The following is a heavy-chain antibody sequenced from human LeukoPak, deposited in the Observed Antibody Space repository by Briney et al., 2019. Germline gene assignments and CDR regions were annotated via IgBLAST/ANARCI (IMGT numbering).Heavy chain of an antibody. CDR1: GYTFTSHY. J-gene: IGHJ5*02. CDR2: INPTGSST. CDR3: ARDGRPDCTNGVCYISWFDP. V-gene: IGHV1-46*01. D-gene: IGHD2-8*01. Sequence: ASVKVSCKASGYTFTSHYMHWVRQAPGQGLEWMGIINPTGSSTTYAQKFQGRVAMARDTSTSTVYMELSSLRSEDTAVYYCARDGRPDCTNGVCYISWFDPWGQGTLVTVSS.